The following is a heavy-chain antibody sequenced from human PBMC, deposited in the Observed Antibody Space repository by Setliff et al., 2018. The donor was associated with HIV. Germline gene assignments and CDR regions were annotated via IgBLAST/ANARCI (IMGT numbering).Heavy chain of an antibody. D-gene: IGHD1-20*01. V-gene: IGHV1-2*02. J-gene: IGHJ5*02. CDR2: ISTGSGLT. CDR1: GYTFTGYY. CDR3: AAEINTDNNCCWFDP. Sequence: ASVKVSCKASGYTFTGYYMHWVRQAPGQGLEWVGWISTGSGLTKYEQKFHGRVTFTRDMSTSTAYMEVSSLRSDDTAVYYCAAEINTDNNCCWFDPWGQGTLVTVSS.